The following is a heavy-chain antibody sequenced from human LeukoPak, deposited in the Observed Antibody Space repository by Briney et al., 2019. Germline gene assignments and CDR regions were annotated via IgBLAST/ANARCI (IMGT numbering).Heavy chain of an antibody. V-gene: IGHV1-18*01. CDR3: ARGFYYDFWSAYYKYYFDY. CDR2: ISAYNGNT. Sequence: GASVKVSCKASGYTFTSYGISWVRQAPGQGLEWMGWISAYNGNTNYAQKLQGKVTMTTDTSTSTAYMELRSLRSDDTAVYYCARGFYYDFWSAYYKYYFDYWGQGTLVTVSS. CDR1: GYTFTSYG. D-gene: IGHD3-3*01. J-gene: IGHJ4*02.